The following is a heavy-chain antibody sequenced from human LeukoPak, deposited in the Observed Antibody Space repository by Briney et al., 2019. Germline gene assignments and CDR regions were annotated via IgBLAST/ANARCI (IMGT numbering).Heavy chain of an antibody. J-gene: IGHJ4*02. CDR3: ARETVRGVINY. Sequence: SVKVSCKASGVIFSSYAITWVRQAPGQGLEWMGGIIPMFGTPNYAQKIQGRVTITADESTNTAYMELSSLRSEDTAVYYCARETVRGVINYWGQGTLVTVSS. D-gene: IGHD3-10*01. CDR2: IIPMFGTP. CDR1: GVIFSSYA. V-gene: IGHV1-69*13.